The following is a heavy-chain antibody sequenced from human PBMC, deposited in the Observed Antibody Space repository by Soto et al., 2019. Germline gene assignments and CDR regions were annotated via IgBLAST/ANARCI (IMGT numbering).Heavy chain of an antibody. D-gene: IGHD2-15*01. V-gene: IGHV1-2*04. CDR2: INPNSGGT. CDR3: ARGADCSGGSCYSDLDY. CDR1: GYTFTGYY. Sequence: SVKVSCQASGYTFTGYYMHWVRQAPGQGLEWMGWINPNSGGTNYAQKFQGWVTMTRDTSISTAYMELSRLRSDDTAVYYCARGADCSGGSCYSDLDYWGQGTLVTVSS. J-gene: IGHJ4*02.